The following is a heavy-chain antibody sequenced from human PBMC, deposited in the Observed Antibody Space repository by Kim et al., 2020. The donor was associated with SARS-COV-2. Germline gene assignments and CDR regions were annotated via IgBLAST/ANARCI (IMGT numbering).Heavy chain of an antibody. D-gene: IGHD2-2*01. CDR1: GGSFSGYY. J-gene: IGHJ5*02. Sequence: SETLSLTCAVSGGSFSGYYWSWIRQRPGQGLERIWEINDSGSTNNNPSLKSRVTISVDTSKNQFSLKLSSVTAADPAVSYCASGGGYQLRGPGKLNWLDTGGQGTLAPVS. V-gene: IGHV4-34*01. CDR3: ASGGGYQLRGPGKLNWLDT. CDR2: INDSGST.